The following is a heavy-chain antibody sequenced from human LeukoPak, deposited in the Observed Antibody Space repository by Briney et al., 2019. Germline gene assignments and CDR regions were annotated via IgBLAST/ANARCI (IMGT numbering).Heavy chain of an antibody. CDR2: INPSGGST. D-gene: IGHD3-16*01. CDR1: GYTFTSYY. J-gene: IGHJ5*02. Sequence: ASVKVSCKASGYTFTSYYMHWVRQAPGQGLEWMGIINPSGGSTSYAQKFQGRVTMTRDTSTSTVYMELRSLRSDDTAVCYCARSNPLILRGLSRFDPWGQGTLVTVSS. V-gene: IGHV1-46*01. CDR3: ARSNPLILRGLSRFDP.